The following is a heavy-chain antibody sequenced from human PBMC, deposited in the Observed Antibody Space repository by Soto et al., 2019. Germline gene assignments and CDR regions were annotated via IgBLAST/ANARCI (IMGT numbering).Heavy chain of an antibody. J-gene: IGHJ4*02. Sequence: QVQLVQSGAEEKKPGASVKVSCKASGYTFTNYAIHWVRQAPGQRLEWMGWINAGNGNTKYSQKFQGRVTITRDTAAGTAYMERSSLRSEDTAVLYWARAVTTIYFDHWGQGTLVTVSS. V-gene: IGHV1-3*05. CDR2: INAGNGNT. D-gene: IGHD4-17*01. CDR3: ARAVTTIYFDH. CDR1: GYTFTNYA.